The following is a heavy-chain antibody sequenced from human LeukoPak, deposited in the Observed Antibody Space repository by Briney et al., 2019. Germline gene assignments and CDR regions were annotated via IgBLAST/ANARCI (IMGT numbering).Heavy chain of an antibody. J-gene: IGHJ4*02. D-gene: IGHD3-16*01. CDR2: ISGSGGST. Sequence: QPGGSLRLSCAASGFTFSSYAMSWVRQAPGKGLEWVSAISGSGGSTYYADSVKGRFTISRDNSKNTLFLQMSSLRVEDTAIYYCAKGLTLGVSLVWDYWGQGTLVTVSS. CDR3: AKGLTLGVSLVWDY. CDR1: GFTFSSYA. V-gene: IGHV3-23*01.